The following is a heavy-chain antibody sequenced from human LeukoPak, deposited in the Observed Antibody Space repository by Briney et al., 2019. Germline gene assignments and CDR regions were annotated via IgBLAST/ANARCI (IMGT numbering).Heavy chain of an antibody. CDR2: ISGSGGST. CDR1: GFTFSNAW. Sequence: GGSLRLSCAASGFTFSNAWMSWVRQAPGKGLEWVSAISGSGGSTYYADSVKGRFTISRDNSKNTLYLQMNSLRAEDTAVYYCAKDRTVTTRGVDYWGQGTLVTVSS. V-gene: IGHV3-23*01. CDR3: AKDRTVTTRGVDY. D-gene: IGHD4-11*01. J-gene: IGHJ4*02.